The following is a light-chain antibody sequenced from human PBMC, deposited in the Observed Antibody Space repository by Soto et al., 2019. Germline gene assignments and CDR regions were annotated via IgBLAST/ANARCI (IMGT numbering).Light chain of an antibody. Sequence: DVVMTQSPLSLPVTLGQPASISCRSSQSLVYSDGNTYLNWFQQRPGQSPRRLIYKVSNRDSGVPDRLSGSGSGTDFTLKISRVEAEDVGVSYCMQGTHWPPYTFGQGTKLEIK. CDR1: QSLVYSDGNTY. CDR3: MQGTHWPPYT. V-gene: IGKV2-30*01. CDR2: KVS. J-gene: IGKJ2*01.